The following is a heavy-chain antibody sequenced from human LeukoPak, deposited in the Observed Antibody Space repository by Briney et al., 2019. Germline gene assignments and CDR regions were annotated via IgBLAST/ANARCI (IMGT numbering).Heavy chain of an antibody. D-gene: IGHD3-3*01. J-gene: IGHJ4*02. CDR1: GYTFTSYG. CDR3: ARCYDFWSGPFVVPLVAPDY. CDR2: ISAYNGNT. Sequence: GASVKVSCKASGYTFTSYGISWVRQAPGQGLEWMGWISAYNGNTNYAQKLQGRVTMTTDTSTSTAYMELRSLRSDDTAVYYCARCYDFWSGPFVVPLVAPDYWGQGTLVTVSS. V-gene: IGHV1-18*01.